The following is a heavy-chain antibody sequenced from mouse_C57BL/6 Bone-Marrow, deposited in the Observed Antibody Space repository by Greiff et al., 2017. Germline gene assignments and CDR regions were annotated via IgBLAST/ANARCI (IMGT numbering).Heavy chain of an antibody. CDR2: INPYNGGT. V-gene: IGHV1-19*01. CDR3: ARWDGYWFAY. J-gene: IGHJ3*01. CDR1: GYTFTDYY. D-gene: IGHD2-3*01. Sequence: EVKLMESGPVLVKPGASVKMSCKASGYTFTDYYMNWVKQSHGKSLEWIGFINPYNGGTSYNQKFKGKATLTVDKSSSTAYMELNSLTSEDSAVYYCARWDGYWFAYWGQGTLVTVSA.